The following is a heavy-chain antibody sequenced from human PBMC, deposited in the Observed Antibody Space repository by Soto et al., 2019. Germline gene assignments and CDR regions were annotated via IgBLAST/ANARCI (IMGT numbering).Heavy chain of an antibody. CDR1: GYTFTGHY. Sequence: ASVKVSCKASGYTFTGHYIHWVRQAPEQGPEWMGEIGPESGATRYAQKFQGRVTMTRDMSITTVYMELNNLSPDDTAVYYCAEALRYFDWLVRPWNAMDVWGQGTTVTVSS. D-gene: IGHD3-9*01. CDR3: AEALRYFDWLVRPWNAMDV. V-gene: IGHV1-2*02. CDR2: IGPESGAT. J-gene: IGHJ6*02.